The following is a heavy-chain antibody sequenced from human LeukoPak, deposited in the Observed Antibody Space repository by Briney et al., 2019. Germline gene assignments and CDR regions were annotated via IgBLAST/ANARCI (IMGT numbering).Heavy chain of an antibody. CDR2: IYSDGSST. Sequence: PGGSLRLSCAASGFTFSNYWMHWVRQAPGKGLVWVSRIYSDGSSTSYADSVKGRFTISRDNAKNTLYLQMYSLRAEDTAVYYCARESRSSGWDYFDYWGQGTPVTVSS. J-gene: IGHJ4*02. CDR3: ARESRSSGWDYFDY. V-gene: IGHV3-74*01. CDR1: GFTFSNYW. D-gene: IGHD6-19*01.